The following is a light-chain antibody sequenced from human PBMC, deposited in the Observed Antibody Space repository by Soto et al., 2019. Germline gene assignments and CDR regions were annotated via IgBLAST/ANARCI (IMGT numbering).Light chain of an antibody. CDR3: CSYAGSYSVV. J-gene: IGLJ2*01. Sequence: QSALTQPRSVSGSPGQSVTISCTGTSSDVGGYNYVSWYQQHPGKAPKLMIYDVTTRPSGVPDRFSGSKSGNTASLTISGLQAEDEADYYCCSYAGSYSVVFGGGTK. V-gene: IGLV2-11*01. CDR1: SSDVGGYNY. CDR2: DVT.